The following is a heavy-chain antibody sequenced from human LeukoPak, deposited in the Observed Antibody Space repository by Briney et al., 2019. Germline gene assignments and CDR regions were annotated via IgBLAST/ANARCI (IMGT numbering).Heavy chain of an antibody. Sequence: PGGSLRLSCAASGFSLSTYEMNWVRQAPGKGLEWVAYIQYDGSNAQYADSVKGRFSISRDSSKNILYLQMNSLRAEDTAVYYCAKDRCSNGVGCYYYYMDVWGKGTTVTISS. V-gene: IGHV3-30*02. CDR2: IQYDGSNA. J-gene: IGHJ6*03. D-gene: IGHD2-8*01. CDR3: AKDRCSNGVGCYYYYMDV. CDR1: GFSLSTYE.